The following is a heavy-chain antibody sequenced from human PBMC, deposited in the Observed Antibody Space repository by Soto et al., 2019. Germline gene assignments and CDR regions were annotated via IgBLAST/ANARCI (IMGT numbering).Heavy chain of an antibody. J-gene: IGHJ1*01. CDR3: ARQRVTTKYFQH. CDR2: INNSGST. Sequence: QVQLQQWGAGLLKPSETLSLTCAVYGGSFSGYYWSWIRQPPGKGLEWIGEINNSGSTNYKPSLKSRGTISVDTSKNQFSLKLGSVTAADTAVYYCARQRVTTKYFQHWGQGTLVTVSS. D-gene: IGHD5-18*01. CDR1: GGSFSGYY. V-gene: IGHV4-34*01.